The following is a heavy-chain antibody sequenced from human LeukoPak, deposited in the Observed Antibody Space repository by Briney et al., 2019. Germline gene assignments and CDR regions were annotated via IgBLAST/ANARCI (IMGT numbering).Heavy chain of an antibody. CDR1: GFTFSSYW. V-gene: IGHV3-74*01. CDR3: ARPLQYNYVSNGFDI. Sequence: PGGSLRLSCAASGFTFSSYWMHWVRQAPGKGLVWVSRINSDGSSISYADSVKGRFTISRDNAKNTLYLQMNSLRAEDTAVYYCARPLQYNYVSNGFDIWGQGTMVTVSS. D-gene: IGHD5-18*01. CDR2: INSDGSSI. J-gene: IGHJ3*02.